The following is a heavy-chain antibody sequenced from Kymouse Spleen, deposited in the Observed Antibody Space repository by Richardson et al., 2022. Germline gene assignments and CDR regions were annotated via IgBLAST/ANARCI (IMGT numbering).Heavy chain of an antibody. CDR2: IWYDGSNK. CDR3: ARDGLGYCSSTSCYEGFDY. CDR1: GFTFSSYG. J-gene: IGHJ4*02. Sequence: QVQLVESGGGVVQPGRSLRLSCAASGFTFSSYGMHWVRQAPGKGLEWVAVIWYDGSNKYYADSVKGRFTISRDNSKNTLYLQMNSLRAEDTAVYYCARDGLGYCSSTSCYEGFDYWGQGTLVTVSS. D-gene: IGHD2-2*02. V-gene: IGHV3-33*01.